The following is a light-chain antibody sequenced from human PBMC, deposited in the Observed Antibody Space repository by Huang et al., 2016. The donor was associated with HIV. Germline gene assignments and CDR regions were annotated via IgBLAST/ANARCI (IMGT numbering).Light chain of an antibody. CDR2: WAS. J-gene: IGKJ4*01. Sequence: DIVMTQSPDSLAVSLGERATINCKSSQTISYNKNYLAWYQQKPGQSPKLLIYWASTRESGVPDRFSGSGSGTDFTLTISSLQAEDVAVYYCQQYYSKPLTFGGGTKEEIK. CDR1: QTISYNKNY. V-gene: IGKV4-1*01. CDR3: QQYYSKPLT.